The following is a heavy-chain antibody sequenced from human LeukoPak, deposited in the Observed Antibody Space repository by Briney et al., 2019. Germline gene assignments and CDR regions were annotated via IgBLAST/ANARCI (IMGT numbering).Heavy chain of an antibody. CDR3: ARGRRAIGFAY. CDR1: GYTFTSYD. D-gene: IGHD2-21*01. Sequence: ASVKVSCKASGYTFTSYDINWVRQATGQGLEWMGWMNPNSGNTGYAQKFQGRVIMTRNTSISTAYMEPSSLRSEDTAVYYCARGRRAIGFAYWGQGTLVTVSS. J-gene: IGHJ4*02. V-gene: IGHV1-8*01. CDR2: MNPNSGNT.